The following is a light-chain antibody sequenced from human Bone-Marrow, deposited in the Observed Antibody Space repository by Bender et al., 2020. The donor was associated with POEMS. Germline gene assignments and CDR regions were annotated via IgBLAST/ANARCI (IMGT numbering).Light chain of an antibody. J-gene: IGLJ1*01. CDR1: ALSKQY. CDR2: KDL. CDR3: QSADSDGSYV. Sequence: SSELTQPRSVSVSPGQTARISCSGDALSKQYVYWYQQRPGQAPVLLIYKDLERPSGIPERFSGSSSGTTVTLTIIGVQAEDEADYYCQSADSDGSYVFGTGTKVSVL. V-gene: IGLV3-25*03.